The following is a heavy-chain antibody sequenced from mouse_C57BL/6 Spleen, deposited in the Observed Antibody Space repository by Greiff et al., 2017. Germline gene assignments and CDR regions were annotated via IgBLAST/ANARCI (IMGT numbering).Heavy chain of an antibody. D-gene: IGHD1-1*01. CDR1: GFTFSDYY. CDR2: ISNGGGST. V-gene: IGHV5-12*01. CDR3: ARRNYYGSEGAMDY. J-gene: IGHJ4*01. Sequence: EVKLMESGGGLVQPGGSLKLSCAASGFTFSDYYMYWVRQTPEKRLEWVAYISNGGGSTYYPDTVKGRFTISRDNAKNTLYLQMSRLKSEDTAMYYCARRNYYGSEGAMDYWGQGTSVTVSS.